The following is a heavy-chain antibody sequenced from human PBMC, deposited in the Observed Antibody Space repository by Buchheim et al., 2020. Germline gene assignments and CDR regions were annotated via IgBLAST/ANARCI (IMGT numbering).Heavy chain of an antibody. CDR2: ISHSGSNL. Sequence: QVQLVESGGGLVKPGGSLRLSCAASGFNSSDYYMSWIRQAPGKGLEWVSYISHSGSNLNYADSVKGRFTLSRDHEKNSLYMQMHSLRVEDTALYYCARVPDGVDYWGQGTL. D-gene: IGHD3-16*01. J-gene: IGHJ4*02. CDR1: GFNSSDYY. V-gene: IGHV3-11*01. CDR3: ARVPDGVDY.